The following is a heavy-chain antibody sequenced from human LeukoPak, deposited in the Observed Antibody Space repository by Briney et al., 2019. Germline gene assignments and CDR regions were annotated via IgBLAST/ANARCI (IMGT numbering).Heavy chain of an antibody. CDR2: INSSGRTI. J-gene: IGHJ4*02. D-gene: IGHD6-13*01. CDR3: ARSYSSSWYFDY. Sequence: PGGSLRLSCAASGFTFSDYYLSWIRQAPGKGLEWLSYINSSGRTIYYADSVKGRFTISRDNAKNSLYLQMNSLRAEDTAVYYCARSYSSSWYFDYWGQGTLVTVSS. V-gene: IGHV3-11*01. CDR1: GFTFSDYY.